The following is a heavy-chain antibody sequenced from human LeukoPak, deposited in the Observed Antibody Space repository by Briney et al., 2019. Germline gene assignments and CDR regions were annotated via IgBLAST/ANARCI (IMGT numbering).Heavy chain of an antibody. CDR3: AKAAVDYYDSSGYYPFDY. J-gene: IGHJ4*02. Sequence: PGGSLRLSCAASGFTFSSYGMHWVRQAPGKGLEWVAVIWYDGSNKYYADSVKGRFTIPRDNSKNTLYLQMNSLRAEDTAVYYCAKAAVDYYDSSGYYPFDYWGQGTLVTVSS. CDR2: IWYDGSNK. CDR1: GFTFSSYG. D-gene: IGHD3-22*01. V-gene: IGHV3-33*06.